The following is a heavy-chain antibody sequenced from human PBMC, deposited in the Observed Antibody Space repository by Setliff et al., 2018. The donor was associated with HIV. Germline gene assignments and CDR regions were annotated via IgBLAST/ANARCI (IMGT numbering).Heavy chain of an antibody. V-gene: IGHV7-4-1*02. CDR2: INTNTGNP. CDR3: ARAPPRITIFGVAVSSDYYNYYMDV. J-gene: IGHJ6*03. CDR1: GYTFTNYA. D-gene: IGHD3-3*01. Sequence: ASVKVSCKASGYTFTNYAMNWVRQAPGQGLEWMGWINTNTGNPTYAQGFTGRFVFSLDTSVSTAFLQISSLQAEDTAVYYCARAPPRITIFGVAVSSDYYNYYMDVWGKGTTVTVSS.